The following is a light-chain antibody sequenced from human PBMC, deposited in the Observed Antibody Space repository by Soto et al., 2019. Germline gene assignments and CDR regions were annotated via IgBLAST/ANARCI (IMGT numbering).Light chain of an antibody. CDR2: DAS. J-gene: IGKJ1*01. Sequence: DIQMTQSPSTLSASVGDRVSITCRASQNIDKWLAWYQQKPQKAPKLLIFDASTLESGVPSRFSGSGSGTEFTLTISSLQPDDFATYYCQQYNSYSTFGQGTKVDIK. CDR1: QNIDKW. CDR3: QQYNSYST. V-gene: IGKV1-5*01.